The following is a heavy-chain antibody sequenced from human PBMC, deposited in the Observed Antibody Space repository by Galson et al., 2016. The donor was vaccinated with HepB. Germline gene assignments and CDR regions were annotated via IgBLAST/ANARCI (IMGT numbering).Heavy chain of an antibody. J-gene: IGHJ4*02. D-gene: IGHD6-19*01. CDR2: IDHSGST. Sequence: SETLSLTCNVSGASITSTNYYWVWIRQPPGKALEWIGSIDHSGSTDYSPSLKSRVTISLDTSKNQFSLRLSSVTAADTAVYYCARREGSGWPLDYWGQGILVPVSS. V-gene: IGHV4-39*01. CDR1: GASITSTNYY. CDR3: ARREGSGWPLDY.